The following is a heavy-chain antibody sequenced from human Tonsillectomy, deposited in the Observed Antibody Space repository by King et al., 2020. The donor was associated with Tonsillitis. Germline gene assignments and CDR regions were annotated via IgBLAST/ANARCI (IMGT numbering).Heavy chain of an antibody. CDR1: GFTFSTYW. J-gene: IGHJ4*02. CDR2: IKQNGSEK. V-gene: IGHV3-7*03. CDR3: ACGNYFDF. Sequence: EVQLVESGGGLVQPGGSLRLSCAASGFTFSTYWMSWVRQAPGKGLELLSNIKQNGSEKYYVDSVKGRFTISRDNAKNSLYLHMNSLRAEDTAVYYCACGNYFDFWGQGTLVTVSS.